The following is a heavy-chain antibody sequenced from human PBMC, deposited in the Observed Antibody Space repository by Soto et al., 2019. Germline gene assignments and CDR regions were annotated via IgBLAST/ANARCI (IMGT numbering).Heavy chain of an antibody. CDR1: GGSISGGGYY. Sequence: SETLSLTCTVSGGSISGGGYYWSWIRQHPGKGLEWIGYISYSGSTYYNPSLKSRVNISVDTSKNQFSLKLSSVTAADTAVYYCEGYYYYYMDVWGKGTTVTVSS. CDR3: EGYYYYYMDV. V-gene: IGHV4-30-4*08. CDR2: ISYSGST. J-gene: IGHJ6*03.